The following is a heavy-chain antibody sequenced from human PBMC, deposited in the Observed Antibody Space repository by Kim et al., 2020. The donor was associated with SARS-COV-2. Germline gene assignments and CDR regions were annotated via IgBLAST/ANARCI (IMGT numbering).Heavy chain of an antibody. CDR3: ARGDGNFDY. V-gene: IGHV7-4-1*02. J-gene: IGHJ4*02. Sequence: NPTYAPGFTGRFVFSLDPSVSTAYLQISSLKAEDTAVYYCARGDGNFDYWGQGTLVTVSS. CDR2: NP.